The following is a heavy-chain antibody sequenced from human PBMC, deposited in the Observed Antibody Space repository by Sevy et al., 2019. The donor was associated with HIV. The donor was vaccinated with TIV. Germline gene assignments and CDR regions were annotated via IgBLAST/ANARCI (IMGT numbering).Heavy chain of an antibody. V-gene: IGHV4-39*01. J-gene: IGHJ3*02. CDR3: XXXXXXXXXXXEMGAFDI. Sequence: SETLSLTCTVSGGSISSSSYYWGWIRQPPGKGLEWIGSIYYSGSTYYNPSLKSRVTISVDTSKNQFSLKLSSVTAAXXXXXXXXXXXXXXXXXXEMGAFDIWGQGTMVTVSS. CDR1: GGSISSSSYY. CDR2: IYYSGST.